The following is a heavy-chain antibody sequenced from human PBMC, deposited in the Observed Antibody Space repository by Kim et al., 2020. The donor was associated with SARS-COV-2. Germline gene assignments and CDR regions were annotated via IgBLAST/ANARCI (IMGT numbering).Heavy chain of an antibody. D-gene: IGHD3-10*01. CDR3: ARGVSAAWYYGMDG. CDR2: IYSGGST. V-gene: IGHV3-66*01. CDR1: GFTVSSNY. Sequence: GGSLRLSCTASGFTVSSNYVTWVRQAPGKGLEWVSIIYSGGSTFYADSVKGRFTISRDNSKNTLFLQMNGLRAEDTAVYYCARGVSAAWYYGMDGWGQGT. J-gene: IGHJ6*02.